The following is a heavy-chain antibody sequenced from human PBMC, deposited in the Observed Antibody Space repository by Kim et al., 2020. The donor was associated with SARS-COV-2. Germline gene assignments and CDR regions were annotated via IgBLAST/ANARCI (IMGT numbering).Heavy chain of an antibody. V-gene: IGHV4-59*01. J-gene: IGHJ6*02. CDR1: GASSSTYY. Sequence: SETLSLTCTISGASSSTYYWTWIRQSPGKGLEWIGHIYHTGSTTYNSYLKSRVTMSVDTSKNQFSLTLSSVTAADTAVYYCARNRRHFSAYDQQFYGMDVWGQGTTVTVSS. CDR2: IYHTGST. D-gene: IGHD5-12*01. CDR3: ARNRRHFSAYDQQFYGMDV.